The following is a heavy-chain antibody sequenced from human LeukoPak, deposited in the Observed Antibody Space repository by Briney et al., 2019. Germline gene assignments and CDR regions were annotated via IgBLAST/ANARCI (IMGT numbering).Heavy chain of an antibody. CDR1: GGSISSSAYS. CDR2: VNSGGSA. J-gene: IGHJ4*02. Sequence: PSETLSLTCTVSGGSISSSAYSWGWIRQPPGEGLEWIGTVNSGGSAYYNPPLKSRVSISIDTSKNQFSLKLTSVTAADTAVYFCTRRRTRPERFDYWGQGTLVTVSS. CDR3: TRRRTRPERFDY. V-gene: IGHV4-39*01. D-gene: IGHD1-14*01.